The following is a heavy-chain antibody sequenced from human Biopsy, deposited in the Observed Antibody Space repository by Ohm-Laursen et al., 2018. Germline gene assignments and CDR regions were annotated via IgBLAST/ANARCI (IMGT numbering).Heavy chain of an antibody. D-gene: IGHD2/OR15-2a*01. V-gene: IGHV4-59*07. CDR3: ARATNSTGWPYYYFYGMDV. CDR1: GGSISSDY. Sequence: SDTLSLTCPVSGGSISSDYWSWIRQTPGKGREWIGYIYYSGSTNYNPSLKSRVTISVDTSKNQFSLRLNSVTAADTAVYYCARATNSTGWPYYYFYGMDVWGQGTTVTVSS. CDR2: IYYSGST. J-gene: IGHJ6*02.